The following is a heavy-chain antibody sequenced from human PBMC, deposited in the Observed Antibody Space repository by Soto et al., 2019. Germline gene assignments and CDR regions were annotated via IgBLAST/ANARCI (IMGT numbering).Heavy chain of an antibody. Sequence: GGSLRLSCVASGFTFSDYAMNWVRQAPGKGLEWVSGIITSGGSTYYVDSVMGRFTISRDNSKNTLYLQMNSLRAEDTAVYYCVRAFRAPDVWGKGTLVPVS. D-gene: IGHD3-3*02. V-gene: IGHV3-23*01. J-gene: IGHJ1*01. CDR3: VRAFRAPDV. CDR2: IITSGGST. CDR1: GFTFSDYA.